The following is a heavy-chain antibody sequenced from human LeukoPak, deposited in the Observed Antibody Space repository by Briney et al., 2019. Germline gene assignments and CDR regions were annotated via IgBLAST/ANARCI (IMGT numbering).Heavy chain of an antibody. Sequence: GGSLRLSCAASGFIFSNYGMHWVRQAPGKGLEWVAVISHDLTYQAYADSVRGRFTISRDDSKNTLYLQMSSLRTDDTALYYCATDVGNYFERWGLGTLVTVSS. CDR1: GFIFSNYG. CDR3: ATDVGNYFER. V-gene: IGHV3-30*03. D-gene: IGHD1-26*01. CDR2: ISHDLTYQ. J-gene: IGHJ4*02.